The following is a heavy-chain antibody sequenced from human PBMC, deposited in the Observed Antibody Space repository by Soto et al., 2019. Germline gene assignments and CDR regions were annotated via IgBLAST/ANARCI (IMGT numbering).Heavy chain of an antibody. CDR3: AKDSSITAAGSGGWFDP. V-gene: IGHV3-30*18. D-gene: IGHD6-13*01. Sequence: QVQLVQSGGGVVQPGRSLRLSCAASGFDFNTYGLHWVRQAPGKGLEWVAGISFDGGNQYYADSVKGRFTISRDKSNNTLSLQVNSPGAEDTATYYCAKDSSITAAGSGGWFDPWGQGTLFIVSS. CDR1: GFDFNTYG. CDR2: ISFDGGNQ. J-gene: IGHJ5*02.